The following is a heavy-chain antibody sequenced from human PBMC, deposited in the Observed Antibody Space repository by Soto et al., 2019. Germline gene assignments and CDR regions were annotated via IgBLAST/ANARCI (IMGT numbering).Heavy chain of an antibody. Sequence: GESLKISCKGSGKFFSNYWIAWVRQMPGKGLEWMGVIFVGDSDTRYSPSFEGQVTISADKSISTVYLLWDSLKASDTAIYYCATHWRSSAAARPPGDWRQGTQVTDSS. V-gene: IGHV5-51*01. J-gene: IGHJ4*02. D-gene: IGHD6-6*01. CDR1: GKFFSNYW. CDR2: IFVGDSDT. CDR3: ATHWRSSAAARPPGD.